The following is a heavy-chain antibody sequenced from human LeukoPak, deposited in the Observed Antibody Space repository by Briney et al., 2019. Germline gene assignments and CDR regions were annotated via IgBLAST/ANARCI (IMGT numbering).Heavy chain of an antibody. D-gene: IGHD1-7*01. J-gene: IGHJ4*02. CDR1: GYTFTSYY. CDR2: INPSGGST. Sequence: GSVKVSCKASGYTFTSYYMHWVRQAPGQGLEWMGIINPSGGSTSYAQKFQGGVTMTRDMSTSTVYMELSSLRSEDTAVYYCARVGRTGTLYFDYWGQGTLVTVSS. V-gene: IGHV1-46*01. CDR3: ARVGRTGTLYFDY.